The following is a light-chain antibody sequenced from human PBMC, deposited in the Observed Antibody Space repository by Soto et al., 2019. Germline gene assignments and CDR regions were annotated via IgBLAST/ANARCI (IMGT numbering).Light chain of an antibody. CDR3: QQYGSSPWT. CDR2: GTS. J-gene: IGKJ1*01. Sequence: EIVLTQSPATLSLSPGERATLSCSASQSVSNSYLAWYQQKPGQAPRLLIYGTSSRATGIPDRFSGSGSGTDFTLTINRLEPEDFVIYYCQQYGSSPWTFGQGTKVDIK. CDR1: QSVSNSY. V-gene: IGKV3-20*01.